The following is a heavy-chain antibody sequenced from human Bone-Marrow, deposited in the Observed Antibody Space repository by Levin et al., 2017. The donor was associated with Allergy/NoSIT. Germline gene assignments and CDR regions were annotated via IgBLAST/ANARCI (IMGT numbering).Heavy chain of an antibody. Sequence: GESLKISCAASGFTFSSYAMSWVRQAPGKGLEWVSAISGSGGSTYYADSVKGRFTISRDNSKNTLYLQMNSLRAEDTAVYYCAKGLLSGPGDYWGQGTLVTVSS. CDR1: GFTFSSYA. CDR2: ISGSGGST. D-gene: IGHD2/OR15-2a*01. V-gene: IGHV3-23*01. CDR3: AKGLLSGPGDY. J-gene: IGHJ4*02.